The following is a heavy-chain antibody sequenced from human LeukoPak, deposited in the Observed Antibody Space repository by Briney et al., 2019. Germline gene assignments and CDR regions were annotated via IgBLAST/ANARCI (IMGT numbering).Heavy chain of an antibody. CDR1: GYTFTSYD. CDR3: ARPEAYYYDSSCYRLHYYYGMDV. V-gene: IGHV1-8*01. D-gene: IGHD3-22*01. CDR2: MNPNSGNT. Sequence: ASVKVSCKASGYTFTSYDINWVRQATGQGLEWMGWMNPNSGNTGYAQKFQGRVTMTRNTSISTAYMELSSLRSEDTAVYYCARPEAYYYDSSCYRLHYYYGMDVWGKGTTVTVSS. J-gene: IGHJ6*04.